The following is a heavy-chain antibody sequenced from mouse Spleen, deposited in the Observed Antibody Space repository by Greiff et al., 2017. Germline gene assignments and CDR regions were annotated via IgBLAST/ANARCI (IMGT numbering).Heavy chain of an antibody. D-gene: IGHD2-1*01. J-gene: IGHJ2*01. CDR1: GFSFNTYA. V-gene: IGHV10-1*01. CDR2: IRSKSNIFAT. CDR3: VREGNYVYYFDY. Sequence: EVMLVESGGGLVQPKGSLKLSCAASGFSFNTYAMNWVRQAPGKGLEWVARIRSKSNIFATYYADSVKDRFTISRDDSENMLYLQMNNLKTEDTAMYYCVREGNYVYYFDYWGQGTTLTVSS.